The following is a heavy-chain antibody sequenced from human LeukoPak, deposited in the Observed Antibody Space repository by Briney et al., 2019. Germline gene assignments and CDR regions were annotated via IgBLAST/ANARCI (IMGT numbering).Heavy chain of an antibody. Sequence: GGSLRLSCAASGFTLSSYWMHWVRQAPGKGLVWVSRINTDGSSTSYADSVKGRFTISRDNAKNTLYLQMNSLRAEDTAVYYCARDHAHYYYMDVWGKGTTVTVSS. CDR2: INTDGSST. D-gene: IGHD2-2*01. CDR1: GFTLSSYW. J-gene: IGHJ6*03. CDR3: ARDHAHYYYMDV. V-gene: IGHV3-74*01.